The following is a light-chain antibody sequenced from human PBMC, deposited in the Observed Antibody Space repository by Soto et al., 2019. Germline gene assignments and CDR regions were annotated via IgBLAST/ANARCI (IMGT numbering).Light chain of an antibody. V-gene: IGKV1-5*03. CDR2: KAS. CDR3: QQYNSYRA. CDR1: ESIDSW. Sequence: GDRHTITFRASESIDSWLAWHQQKPGRAPKVLISKASSLESGVPSRFSGSGFGTEFTLTISSLQPDDFATYYCQQYNSYRAFGQGTKVDIK. J-gene: IGKJ1*01.